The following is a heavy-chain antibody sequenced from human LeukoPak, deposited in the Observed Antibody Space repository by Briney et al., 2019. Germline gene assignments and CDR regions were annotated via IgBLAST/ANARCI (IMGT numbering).Heavy chain of an antibody. Sequence: ASVKVSCKASGYTFTSYYMHWVRQAPGQGLEWMGRIIPILGIANYAQKFQGRVTITADKSTSTAYMELSSLRSEDTAVYYCARGSAARTEYFQHWGQGTLVTVSS. CDR1: GYTFTSYY. CDR2: IIPILGIA. V-gene: IGHV1-69*04. J-gene: IGHJ1*01. CDR3: ARGSAARTEYFQH. D-gene: IGHD6-6*01.